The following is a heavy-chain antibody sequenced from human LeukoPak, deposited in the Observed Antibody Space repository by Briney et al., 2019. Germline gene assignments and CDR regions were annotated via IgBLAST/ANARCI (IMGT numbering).Heavy chain of an antibody. CDR3: ARLEKKSYYYMDV. Sequence: GGSLRLSCAVSGFTVSSNYMGWVRQAPGKGLEWVSVFYSSGSTYYADSVKGRFTISRDNSENTLLLQMNTLRAEDTAVCYCARLEKKSYYYMDVWGKGTTVTVSS. D-gene: IGHD1-1*01. J-gene: IGHJ6*03. CDR2: FYSSGST. CDR1: GFTVSSNY. V-gene: IGHV3-53*01.